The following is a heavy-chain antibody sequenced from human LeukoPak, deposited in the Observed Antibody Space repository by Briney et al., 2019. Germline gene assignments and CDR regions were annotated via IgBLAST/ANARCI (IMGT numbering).Heavy chain of an antibody. CDR2: VFRLQTVRT. CDR3: ARVLHAPYLIDS. CDR1: DSSITSTYY. V-gene: IGHV4-38-2*02. D-gene: IGHD2-8*01. J-gene: IGHJ4*02. Sequence: SETLSLTCTVSDSSITSTYYLALFRQPPGRGLEWIATVFRLQTVRTFNNPSLESRVTMSLDPSQSQFSLNLTSVTAADTALYFCARVLHAPYLIDSCGQGTLVTVSS.